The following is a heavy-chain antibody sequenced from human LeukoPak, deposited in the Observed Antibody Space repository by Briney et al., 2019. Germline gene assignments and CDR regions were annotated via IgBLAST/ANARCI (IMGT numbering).Heavy chain of an antibody. CDR1: GFTFSSYG. D-gene: IGHD2-8*01. CDR3: AKDEAARLVYGNFDN. V-gene: IGHV3-33*06. CDR2: IWYDGTNK. J-gene: IGHJ4*02. Sequence: QPGGSLRLSCAASGFTFSSYGMHWVRQAPGKGLEWVAVIWYDGTNKYYADSVKGRFTISRDNSKNTLYLQMNSLRAEDTAAYYCAKDEAARLVYGNFDNWGQGTLVTVSS.